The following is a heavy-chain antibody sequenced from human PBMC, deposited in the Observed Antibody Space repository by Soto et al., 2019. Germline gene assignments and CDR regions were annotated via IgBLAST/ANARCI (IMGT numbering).Heavy chain of an antibody. J-gene: IGHJ6*03. CDR3: ARAPPYIVVVPAAVGMDV. Sequence: EVQLVESGGGLVKPGGSLRLSCAASGFTFSSYSMNWVRQAPGKGLEWVSSISSSSSYIYYADSVKGRFTISRDNDKNSLYLQMNSLRDVDTAVYYCARAPPYIVVVPAAVGMDVWGRGTTVTVS. V-gene: IGHV3-21*01. CDR1: GFTFSSYS. CDR2: ISSSSSYI. D-gene: IGHD2-2*01.